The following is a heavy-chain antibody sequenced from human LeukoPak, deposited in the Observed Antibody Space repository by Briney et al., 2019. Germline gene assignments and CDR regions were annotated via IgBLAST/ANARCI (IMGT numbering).Heavy chain of an antibody. CDR3: AGDKNSRYWYYY. CDR1: GGSITSYY. Sequence: SETLSLTCTVSGGSITSYYWHWLRQSPGKGLEWIGNIHYSGGTNYNPSLKSRVTISLDTSKSQFSLKLDSVTAADTAVYYCAGDKNSRYWYYYWGQGTLVTVSS. V-gene: IGHV4-59*01. J-gene: IGHJ4*02. CDR2: IHYSGGT. D-gene: IGHD6-13*01.